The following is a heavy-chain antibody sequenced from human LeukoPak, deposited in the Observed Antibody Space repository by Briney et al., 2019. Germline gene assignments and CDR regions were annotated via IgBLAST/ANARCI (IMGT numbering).Heavy chain of an antibody. CDR2: ISTSGST. Sequence: SETLSLTCTVSGGSISSYYWSWIRQPAGKGLEWIGRISTSGSTNYNPSLNSRVTISVDKSKNQFSLKLSSVTAADTAVYYCARTTGTTLISDWYFDLWGRDTLVTVSS. CDR1: GGSISSYY. V-gene: IGHV4-4*07. D-gene: IGHD1-7*01. J-gene: IGHJ2*01. CDR3: ARTTGTTLISDWYFDL.